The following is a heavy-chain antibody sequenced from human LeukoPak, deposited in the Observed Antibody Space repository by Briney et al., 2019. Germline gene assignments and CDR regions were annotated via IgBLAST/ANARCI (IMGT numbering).Heavy chain of an antibody. CDR1: GFTFSSFA. Sequence: GGSLTLFCAACGFTFSSFAMSWVRQAPGKGLHWVSVIYNGDDTYYADSVNGRFTISRDSSKNTLYLQINSLRVEDTAVYYCARVLRYQLPPDFWGQGTLVTVS. CDR3: ARVLRYQLPPDF. V-gene: IGHV3-23*03. CDR2: IYNGDDT. D-gene: IGHD2-2*01. J-gene: IGHJ4*02.